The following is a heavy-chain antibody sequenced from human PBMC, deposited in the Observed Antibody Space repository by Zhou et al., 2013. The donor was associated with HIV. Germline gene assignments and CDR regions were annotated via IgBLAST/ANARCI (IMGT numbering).Heavy chain of an antibody. CDR3: ATGGAHYYDSLSPKPV. J-gene: IGHJ4*02. V-gene: IGHV1-24*01. CDR1: GYILTELS. Sequence: QVQLVQSGAEVKKPGASVKVSCKVSGYILTELSMHWVRQAPGKGLEWVGGFDPDDGETTSAQSFQGRLTMTEDTSTDTAYMDLSSLRSEDTAVYYCATGGAHYYDSLSPKPVWGQGTLVIVSS. D-gene: IGHD3-10*01. CDR2: FDPDDGET.